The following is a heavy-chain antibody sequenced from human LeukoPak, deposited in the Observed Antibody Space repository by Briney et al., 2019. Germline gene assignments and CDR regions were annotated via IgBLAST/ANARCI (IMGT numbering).Heavy chain of an antibody. J-gene: IGHJ6*03. CDR1: GFTFSNYW. V-gene: IGHV3-7*01. CDR3: ARSLAAARSGWSRNYYFYYYMDV. Sequence: PGGSLRLSCAASGFTFSNYWMSWVRQAPSKGLEWLANINQDGSEMYYVDSVKGRLTISRDNGKNSLYLQINSLRADDTAVYYCARSLAAARSGWSRNYYFYYYMDVWGKGTTVTVSS. CDR2: INQDGSEM. D-gene: IGHD6-13*01.